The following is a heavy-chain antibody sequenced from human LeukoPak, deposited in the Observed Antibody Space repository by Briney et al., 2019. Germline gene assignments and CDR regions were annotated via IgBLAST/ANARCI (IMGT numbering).Heavy chain of an antibody. D-gene: IGHD6-13*01. J-gene: IGHJ4*02. CDR1: GGTFSSYA. Sequence: SVKVSCKASGGTFSSYAISWVRQAPGQGLEWMGGIVPILGTANYAQNFQGRVTITADRSTTTAYMELSSLRSEDTAVYYCARVPQGSSWPYYFDYWGQGTLVTVSS. CDR3: ARVPQGSSWPYYFDY. CDR2: IVPILGTA. V-gene: IGHV1-69*10.